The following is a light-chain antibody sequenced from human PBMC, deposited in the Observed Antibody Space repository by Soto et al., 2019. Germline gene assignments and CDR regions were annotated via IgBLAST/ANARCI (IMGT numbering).Light chain of an antibody. CDR3: AAWDDSLNGWV. CDR1: SSNIGTDT. V-gene: IGLV1-44*01. Sequence: QAVVTQPPSASGAPGQRVTISCSGSSSNIGTDTVNWYQHLPGTAPKLLIYGNTQRPSGVPDRFSGSKSATSASLAISGLQSEDEADYYCAAWDDSLNGWVFGGGTKVTVL. J-gene: IGLJ3*02. CDR2: GNT.